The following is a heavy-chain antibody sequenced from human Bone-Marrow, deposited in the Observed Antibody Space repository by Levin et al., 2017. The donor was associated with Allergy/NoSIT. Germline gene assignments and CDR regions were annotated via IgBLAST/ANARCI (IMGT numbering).Heavy chain of an antibody. CDR1: GLTFRSYA. V-gene: IGHV3-30*04. CDR2: ISYDGSIK. D-gene: IGHD1/OR15-1a*01. CDR3: ASGGSWNNHGYALDY. J-gene: IGHJ4*02. Sequence: GGSLRLSCVVSGLTFRSYAMHWVRQTPGKGLEWVAFISYDGSIKEYADSVKGRFTFSRDNSKNTLDLQMNNVRVEDTGVYYCASGGSWNNHGYALDYWGQGTLVTVSS.